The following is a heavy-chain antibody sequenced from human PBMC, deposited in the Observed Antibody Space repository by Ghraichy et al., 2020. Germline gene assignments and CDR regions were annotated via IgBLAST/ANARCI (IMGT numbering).Heavy chain of an antibody. CDR2: IRSNAYGGTT. D-gene: IGHD3-3*01. Sequence: GGSLRLSCTASGFTFGDYAMSWVRQAPGKGLEWVGFIRSNAYGGTTEYAASVKGRFTISRDDSKSIAYLQMNSLKTEDTAVYYCTRGFGVVMNINFDYWGQGTLVTVSS. CDR3: TRGFGVVMNINFDY. V-gene: IGHV3-49*04. CDR1: GFTFGDYA. J-gene: IGHJ4*02.